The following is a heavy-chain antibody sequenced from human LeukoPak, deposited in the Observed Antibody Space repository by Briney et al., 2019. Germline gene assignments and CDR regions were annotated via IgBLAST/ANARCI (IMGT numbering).Heavy chain of an antibody. CDR1: GYSFTTYW. D-gene: IGHD2-21*02. V-gene: IGHV5-51*01. CDR2: IYPGDSDT. CDR3: AGRIVVVTAVDAFDI. J-gene: IGHJ3*02. Sequence: GESLKISCKGFGYSFTTYWIGWVRQMPGKGLEWMGIIYPGDSDTRYSPSFQGQVTISADKSISTAYLQWSSLKASDTAMYYCAGRIVVVTAVDAFDIWGQGTMVTVSS.